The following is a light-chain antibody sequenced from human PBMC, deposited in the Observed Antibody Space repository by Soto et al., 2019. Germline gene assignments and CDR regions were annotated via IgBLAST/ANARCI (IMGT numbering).Light chain of an antibody. V-gene: IGLV2-11*01. CDR3: SSYAGSNNYV. CDR2: DAN. CDR1: SSDVGGYRY. Sequence: QSVLTQPRSVSGSPGQSVTISCTGTSSDVGGYRYVSWYQKRPGTAPKLIVYDANKRPSGVPDRFSGSKSGYTASLTISGLQTADEADYYCSSYAGSNNYVFGTGTKLTVL. J-gene: IGLJ1*01.